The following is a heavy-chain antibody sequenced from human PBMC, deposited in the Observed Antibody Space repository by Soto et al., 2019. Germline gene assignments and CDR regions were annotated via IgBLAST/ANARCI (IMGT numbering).Heavy chain of an antibody. CDR2: IRSKAYGGAI. J-gene: IGHJ4*02. V-gene: IGHV3-49*03. Sequence: EVQLEESGGGLVQPGRSLRLSCTGSGFTFGDYAMSWFRQAPGKGLEWVGVIRSKAYGGAIEYAASVKGRFTISRDDSISIAYLQMTSLKPEDPAVYYCVRRRYLDYWGQGTVVTVSS. CDR1: GFTFGDYA. CDR3: VRRRYLDY.